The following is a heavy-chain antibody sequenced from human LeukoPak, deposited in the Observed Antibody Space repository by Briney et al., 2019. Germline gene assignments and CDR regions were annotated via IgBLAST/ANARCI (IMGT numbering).Heavy chain of an antibody. CDR1: GFTFSRYV. Sequence: PGGSLRPSCAASGFTFSRYVMSWVRQAPGKGLEWVSVIYDGGSTYYADSVKGRFTISRDNSKNTLYLQMNNLRTEDTAVYYCARFYGVPGGWFDPWGQGTLVTVSS. V-gene: IGHV3-66*01. CDR3: ARFYGVPGGWFDP. J-gene: IGHJ5*02. D-gene: IGHD4-17*01. CDR2: IYDGGST.